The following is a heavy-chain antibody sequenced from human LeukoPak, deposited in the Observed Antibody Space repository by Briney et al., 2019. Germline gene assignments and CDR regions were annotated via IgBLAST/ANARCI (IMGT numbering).Heavy chain of an antibody. Sequence: PGGSLRLSCAASGFTVSHNYMSWVRQAPGKGLEWVSVIYSGGSTYYADSVKGRFTISRDNSKNTLYLQMNSLRIEDTAVYYCTKDRSYGRSYFDYWGQGTLVTVAS. CDR2: IYSGGST. CDR1: GFTVSHNY. J-gene: IGHJ4*02. D-gene: IGHD5-18*01. V-gene: IGHV3-66*02. CDR3: TKDRSYGRSYFDY.